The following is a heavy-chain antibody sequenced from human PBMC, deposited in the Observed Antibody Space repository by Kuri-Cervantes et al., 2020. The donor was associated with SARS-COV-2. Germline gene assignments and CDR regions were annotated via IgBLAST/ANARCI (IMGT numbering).Heavy chain of an antibody. V-gene: IGHV3-30-3*01. D-gene: IGHD2-21*01. CDR3: ARVAGEGPIYYYYMDV. CDR1: GFLFSASA. CDR2: ISYDGSNK. J-gene: IGHJ6*03. Sequence: GESLKISCEVSGFLFSASAMHWVRQAPGKGLEWVAVISYDGSNKYYADSVRGRFTISRDNSKNTLYLQMNSLRAEDTAVYYCARVAGEGPIYYYYMDVWGKGTTVTVSS.